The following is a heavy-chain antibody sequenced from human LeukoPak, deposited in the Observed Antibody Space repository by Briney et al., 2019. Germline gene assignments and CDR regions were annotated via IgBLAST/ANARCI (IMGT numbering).Heavy chain of an antibody. J-gene: IGHJ4*02. CDR3: AKTYSGYDSDDY. CDR1: GFIFSSYG. CDR2: ISYDGSNK. D-gene: IGHD5-12*01. Sequence: GRSLRLSCAASGFIFSSYGMHWVRQAPGKGLEWVAVISYDGSNKYYADSVKGRFTISRDNSKNTLYLQMNSLRAEDTAVYYCAKTYSGYDSDDYWGQGTLVTVSS. V-gene: IGHV3-30*18.